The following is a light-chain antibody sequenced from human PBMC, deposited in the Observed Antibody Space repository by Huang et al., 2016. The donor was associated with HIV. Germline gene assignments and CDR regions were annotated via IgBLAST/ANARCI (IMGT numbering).Light chain of an antibody. V-gene: IGKV4-1*01. CDR1: QSVFHSSNNKNY. CDR3: HQYYSSPQT. J-gene: IGKJ1*01. Sequence: DIVVTQSPGSLALSLGERAAINCTSSQSVFHSSNNKNYLRWYQLKPGQSPQLLIYWASTREFGVPDRFRGTGSGTDFTLTITSLQAEDVAVYYCHQYYSSPQTFGQGTKVEV. CDR2: WAS.